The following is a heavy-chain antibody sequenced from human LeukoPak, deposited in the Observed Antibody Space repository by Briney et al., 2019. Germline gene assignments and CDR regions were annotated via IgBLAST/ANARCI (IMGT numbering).Heavy chain of an antibody. V-gene: IGHV3-7*03. D-gene: IGHD1-26*01. Sequence: PGGSLRLSCAASGFTFSNYWMSWVRQAPGKGLEWVAKIKQDGSEEYYVDSVKGRFTISRDNAKNSLFLQMNSQRVEDTAIYYCARGGSYPGCWGQGTLVTVSS. CDR1: GFTFSNYW. CDR3: ARGGSYPGC. CDR2: IKQDGSEE. J-gene: IGHJ4*02.